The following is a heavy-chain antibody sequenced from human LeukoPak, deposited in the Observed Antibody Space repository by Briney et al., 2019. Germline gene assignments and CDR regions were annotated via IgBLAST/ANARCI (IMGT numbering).Heavy chain of an antibody. V-gene: IGHV4-59*01. J-gene: IGHJ4*02. CDR3: ARSEAFDY. Sequence: SETLSLTCTGSGGSISSYYWSWIRQPPGKGLEWIGYIYYSGSTNYNPSLKSRVTISVDTSKNQSSLKLSSVTAADTAVYYCARSEAFDYWGQGTLVTVSS. CDR1: GGSISSYY. CDR2: IYYSGST.